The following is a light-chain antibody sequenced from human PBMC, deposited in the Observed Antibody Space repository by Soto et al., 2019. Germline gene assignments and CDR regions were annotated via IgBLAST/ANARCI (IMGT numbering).Light chain of an antibody. CDR2: YMS. V-gene: IGKV3-11*01. Sequence: EIVLTQSPATLSSSPGETATLSCRASQYVGTRLAWYQHKPGQAPRLLIYYMSKRATGIPARFSGSGSGTDFTLTISNLAPEDFGVYYCHQRQSWPRTFGQGTKVDLK. CDR1: QYVGTR. CDR3: HQRQSWPRT. J-gene: IGKJ1*01.